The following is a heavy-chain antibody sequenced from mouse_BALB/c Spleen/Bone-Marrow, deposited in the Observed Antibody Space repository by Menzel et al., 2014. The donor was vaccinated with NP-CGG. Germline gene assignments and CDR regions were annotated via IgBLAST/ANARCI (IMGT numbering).Heavy chain of an antibody. CDR2: INPSTGYT. D-gene: IGHD1-1*01. Sequence: VKLMESGAELAKPGASVKMSCKASGYTFTSYWMHWVKQRPGQGLEWIGYINPSTGYTEYNQKFKDKATLTADKSSSTAYMQLSSLTSEDSAVYYCARSNYYGSKDYWDQGTTLTVSS. CDR1: GYTFTSYW. J-gene: IGHJ2*01. V-gene: IGHV1-7*01. CDR3: ARSNYYGSKDY.